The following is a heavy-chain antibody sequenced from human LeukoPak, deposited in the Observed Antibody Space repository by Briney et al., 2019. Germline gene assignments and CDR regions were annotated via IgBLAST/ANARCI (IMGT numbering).Heavy chain of an antibody. V-gene: IGHV1-18*01. CDR2: ISAYNGNT. CDR3: AREGGYYDFWSGHDDYYYYYMDV. J-gene: IGHJ6*03. Sequence: ASVKVSCKASGYTFTSYGISWVRQAPGQGLEWMGWISAYNGNTNYAQKLQGRVTMTTDTSTSTAYMELRSLRSDDTAVYYCAREGGYYDFWSGHDDYYYYYMDVWGKGTTVTVSS. D-gene: IGHD3-3*01. CDR1: GYTFTSYG.